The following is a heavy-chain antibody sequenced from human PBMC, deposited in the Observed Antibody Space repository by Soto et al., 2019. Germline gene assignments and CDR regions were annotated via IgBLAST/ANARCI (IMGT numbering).Heavy chain of an antibody. J-gene: IGHJ4*02. Sequence: SETLSLTCTVSGVSISSGGYYWSWIRQHPGKGLEWIGNIYYSGRTYYNPSLKSRVILSVDTSKNHFSLTLRSVTAADSAMYYFEGVIGGGSEYYFDFWVQGALVTVSS. CDR1: GVSISSGGYY. CDR2: IYYSGRT. CDR3: EGVIGGGSEYYFDF. V-gene: IGHV4-31*03. D-gene: IGHD2-15*01.